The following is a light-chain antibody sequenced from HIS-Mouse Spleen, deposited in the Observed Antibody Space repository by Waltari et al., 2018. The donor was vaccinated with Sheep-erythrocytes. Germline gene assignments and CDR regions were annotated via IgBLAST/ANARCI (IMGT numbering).Light chain of an antibody. CDR2: EGS. CDR3: CSYAGSSTPWV. J-gene: IGLJ3*02. V-gene: IGLV2-23*01. Sequence: QSALTQPAPVPGSPGQSLTISCTGTSSDVGCYNLVSWYQQHPGKAPKLMIYEGSKRPSGVSNRFSGSKSGNTASLTISGLQAEDEADYYCCSYAGSSTPWVFGGGTKLTVL. CDR1: SSDVGCYNL.